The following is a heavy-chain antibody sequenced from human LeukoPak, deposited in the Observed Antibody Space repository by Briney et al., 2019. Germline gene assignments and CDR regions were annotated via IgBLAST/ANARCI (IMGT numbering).Heavy chain of an antibody. CDR2: IYYSGST. V-gene: IGHV4-61*01. CDR1: GGSIRSTTYY. J-gene: IGHJ6*03. CDR3: ARDRVVPAAIGFYYYYYMDV. Sequence: SETLSLTCTVSGGSIRSTTYYWGWIRQPPGKGLEWIGYIYYSGSTNYNPSLKSRVTISVDTSKNQFSLKLSSVTAADTAVYYCARDRVVPAAIGFYYYYYMDVWGKGTTVTISS. D-gene: IGHD2-2*01.